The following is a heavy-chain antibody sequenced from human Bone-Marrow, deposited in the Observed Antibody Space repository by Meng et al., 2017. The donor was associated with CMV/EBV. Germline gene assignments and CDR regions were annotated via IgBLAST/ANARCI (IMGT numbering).Heavy chain of an antibody. CDR3: ARERNYDFWSGLYYYYYGMDV. Sequence: GGSLRLSCAASGFTFSSYSMNWVRQAPGKGLEWVAVISYDGSNKYYADSVKGRFTISRDNSKNTLYLQMNSLRAEDTAVYYCARERNYDFWSGLYYYYYGMDVWGQGTTVTVSS. CDR1: GFTFSSYS. V-gene: IGHV3-30*03. D-gene: IGHD3-3*01. J-gene: IGHJ6*02. CDR2: ISYDGSNK.